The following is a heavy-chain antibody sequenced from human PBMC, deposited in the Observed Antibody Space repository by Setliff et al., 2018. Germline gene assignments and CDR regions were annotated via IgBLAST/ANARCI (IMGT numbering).Heavy chain of an antibody. CDR1: GGSISSGSYY. D-gene: IGHD3-3*01. CDR2: FYTSGNT. V-gene: IGHV4-61*09. J-gene: IGHJ5*02. Sequence: SETLSLTCTVSGGSISSGSYYWSWIRQPAGKGLEWIGHFYTSGNTNYNPSLKSRVTISVDTSKNQFSLKLSSVTAADTATYYCARGGPTLTISRVLVVSSFDPWGQGSRVTVSS. CDR3: ARGGPTLTISRVLVVSSFDP.